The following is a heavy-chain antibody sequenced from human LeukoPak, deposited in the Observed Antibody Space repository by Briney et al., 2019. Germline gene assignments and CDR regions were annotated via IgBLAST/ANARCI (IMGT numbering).Heavy chain of an antibody. CDR1: GFTFSSYW. J-gene: IGHJ6*02. CDR2: INHNGNVN. Sequence: GGSLRLSCAASGFTFSSYWMSWVRQAPGKGLEWVASINHNGNVNYYVDSVKGRFTISRDNAKNSLYLQMSNLRAEDTAVYFYARGGGLDVWGQGATVTVSS. V-gene: IGHV3-7*03. CDR3: ARGGGLDV. D-gene: IGHD3-16*01.